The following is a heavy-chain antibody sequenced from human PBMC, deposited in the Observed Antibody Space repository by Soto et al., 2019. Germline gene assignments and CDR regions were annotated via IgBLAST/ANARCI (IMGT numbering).Heavy chain of an antibody. D-gene: IGHD6-13*01. CDR1: GYTFTNYA. CDR2: VNTYNGNP. J-gene: IGHJ4*02. V-gene: IGHV1-18*01. CDR3: ARDSQYSTSWQRFDS. Sequence: QVQLVQSGGELKKPGASVKVSCQASGYTFTNYAISWVRQAPGRGLEWMGWVNTYNGNPNYAQIFQGRVTMTTDTSTGTAYMELRRLKSDDSAIYYCARDSQYSTSWQRFDSWGQGTLVTVSS.